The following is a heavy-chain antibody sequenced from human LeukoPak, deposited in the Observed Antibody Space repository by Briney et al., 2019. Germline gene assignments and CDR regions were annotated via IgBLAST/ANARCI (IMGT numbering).Heavy chain of an antibody. V-gene: IGHV3-48*03. CDR3: AKGVVVPADPFDY. D-gene: IGHD2-2*01. Sequence: GGSLRLSCAASGFTFSSYEMNWVRQAPGKGLEGVSYISSGGYTIYYADSVKGRFTISRDNAKNSLFLQMNSLRAEDTAVYYCAKGVVVPADPFDYWGQGTLVTVSS. CDR2: ISSGGYTI. CDR1: GFTFSSYE. J-gene: IGHJ4*02.